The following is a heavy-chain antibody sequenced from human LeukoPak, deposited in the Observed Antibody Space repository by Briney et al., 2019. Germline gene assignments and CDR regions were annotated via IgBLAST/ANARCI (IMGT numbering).Heavy chain of an antibody. CDR3: ARLTVESPPYWFDP. J-gene: IGHJ5*02. CDR1: GDSISSDY. CDR2: IYYSGGT. D-gene: IGHD4-23*01. V-gene: IGHV4-59*08. Sequence: PSETLSLTCTVSGDSISSDYWGWMRQPPGKGLEWIGYIYYSGGTNYNPSLKSRVTISVGTSRNQFSLKLTSVTAADTAVYYCARLTVESPPYWFDPWGQGTLVTVSS.